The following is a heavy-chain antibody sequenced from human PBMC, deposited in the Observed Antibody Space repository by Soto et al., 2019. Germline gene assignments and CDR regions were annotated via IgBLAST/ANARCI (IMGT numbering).Heavy chain of an antibody. Sequence: TSETLSLTCSVSGGSISSGGYYWSWIRQHPGKGLEWIGYIYYSGSTYYNPSLKSRVTISVDTSKNQFSLKLSSVTAADTAVYYCARDFTDSSGPTLGMGVWGQATTVTVSS. J-gene: IGHJ6*02. V-gene: IGHV4-31*03. CDR2: IYYSGST. D-gene: IGHD6-19*01. CDR1: GGSISSGGYY. CDR3: ARDFTDSSGPTLGMGV.